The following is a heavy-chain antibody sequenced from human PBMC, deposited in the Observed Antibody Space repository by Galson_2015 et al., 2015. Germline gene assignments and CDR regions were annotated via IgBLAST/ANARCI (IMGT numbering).Heavy chain of an antibody. CDR3: ARGLSAVVAGVFDY. Sequence: KGLEWIGFTDFSESTDYNPSFKSRLTISVDTPKNQFSLMLTSVTAADTAVYYCARGLSAVVAGVFDYWGQGTLVTVSS. D-gene: IGHD6-19*01. J-gene: IGHJ4*02. V-gene: IGHV4-59*01. CDR2: TDFSEST.